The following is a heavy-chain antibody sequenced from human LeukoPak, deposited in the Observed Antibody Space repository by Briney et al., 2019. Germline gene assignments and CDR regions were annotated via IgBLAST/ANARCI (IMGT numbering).Heavy chain of an antibody. CDR3: ARGDYYYYYYGMDV. J-gene: IGHJ6*02. CDR2: ISAYNGNT. CDR1: GYTFSSYG. Sequence: ASVKVSCKAPGYTFSSYGISWVRQAPGQGLEWMGWISAYNGNTNYAQKLQGRVTMTTDTSTSTAYMELRSLRSDDTAVYFCARGDYYYYYYGMDVWGQGTTVTVSS. V-gene: IGHV1-18*01. D-gene: IGHD5-24*01.